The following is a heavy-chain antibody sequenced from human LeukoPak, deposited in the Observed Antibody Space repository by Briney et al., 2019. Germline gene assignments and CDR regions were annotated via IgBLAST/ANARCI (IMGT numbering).Heavy chain of an antibody. Sequence: ASVKVSCKASGYTSNDYYIHWVRQAPGQTLEWVGWVTPNSNGPNYAQSFQGRVTMTRDTSISTVYMQLSGLRSDDTAIYFCARDWELRYWQGGFDYWGQGTLVTVSS. CDR1: GYTSNDYY. CDR3: ARDWELRYWQGGFDY. V-gene: IGHV1-2*02. CDR2: VTPNSNGP. J-gene: IGHJ4*02. D-gene: IGHD3-10*01.